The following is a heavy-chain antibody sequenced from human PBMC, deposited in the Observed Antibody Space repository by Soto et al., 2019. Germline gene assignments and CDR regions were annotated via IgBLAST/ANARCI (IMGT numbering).Heavy chain of an antibody. D-gene: IGHD5-18*01. J-gene: IGHJ4*02. CDR3: ARGHTSYGDYLDY. CDR1: GGSVSSGSYY. CDR2: IYYSGST. Sequence: SETLSLTCTVSGGSVSSGSYYWSWIRQPPGKGLEWIGYIYYSGSTNYNPSLKSRVTISVDTSKNQFSLKLSSVTAADTAVYYCARGHTSYGDYLDYWGQGTLVTVSS. V-gene: IGHV4-61*01.